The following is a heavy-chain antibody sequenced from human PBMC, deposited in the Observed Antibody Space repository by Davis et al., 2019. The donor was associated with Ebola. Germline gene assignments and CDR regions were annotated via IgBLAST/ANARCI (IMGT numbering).Heavy chain of an antibody. CDR2: ISSNGNKQ. Sequence: GESLKISCAASGFTFSLHAMHWVRQAPGKGLEWVAVISSNGNKQYYADSVKGRFTISRDNSKNTLYLQMNSLRAEDTAVYYCAKDMEMASIIGYFDYWGQGTLVTVSS. V-gene: IGHV3-30*18. J-gene: IGHJ4*02. CDR1: GFTFSLHA. D-gene: IGHD5-24*01. CDR3: AKDMEMASIIGYFDY.